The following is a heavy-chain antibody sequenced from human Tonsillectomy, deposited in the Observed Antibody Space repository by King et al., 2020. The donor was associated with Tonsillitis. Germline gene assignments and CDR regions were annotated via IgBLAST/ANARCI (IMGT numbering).Heavy chain of an antibody. CDR2: IYHSGRT. V-gene: IGHV4-30-2*01. D-gene: IGHD6-6*01. J-gene: IGHJ4*02. CDR3: ARGIAARIYFDY. Sequence: PLQESGSGLVKPSQTLSLTCTVSGGSLSSGGYSWSWIRQPPGKGLEWIGYIYHSGRTYYNPSLKSRVTISVDRPENQFSLKLNSVTAADTAVYYCARGIAARIYFDYWGQGTLVTVSS. CDR1: GGSLSSGGYS.